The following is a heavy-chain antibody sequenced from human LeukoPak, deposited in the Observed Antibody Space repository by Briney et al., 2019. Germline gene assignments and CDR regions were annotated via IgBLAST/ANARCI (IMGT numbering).Heavy chain of an antibody. V-gene: IGHV3-30*03. CDR1: GFTFSSYG. J-gene: IGHJ4*02. CDR3: ARVHSANYHGSGSYAPFGY. D-gene: IGHD3-10*01. CDR2: ISYDGSNK. Sequence: GRSLRLSCAASGFTFSSYGMHWVRQAPGKGLEWVAVISYDGSNKYYADSVKGRFTISRDNAKNSLYLQMNGLRAEDTAVYYCARVHSANYHGSGSYAPFGYWGQGTLVTVSS.